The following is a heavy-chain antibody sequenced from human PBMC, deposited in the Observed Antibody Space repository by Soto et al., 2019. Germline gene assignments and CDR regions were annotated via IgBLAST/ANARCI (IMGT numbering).Heavy chain of an antibody. CDR2: ISSSGSTI. Sequence: PGGSLRLSCAASGFTFSSYEMNWVRQAPGKGLEWVSYISSSGSTIYYADSVKGRFTISRDNAKNSLYLQMNSLRAEDTAVYYCARVGGNSYGYFDYWGQGTLVTVSS. CDR3: ARVGGNSYGYFDY. D-gene: IGHD5-18*01. V-gene: IGHV3-48*03. CDR1: GFTFSSYE. J-gene: IGHJ4*02.